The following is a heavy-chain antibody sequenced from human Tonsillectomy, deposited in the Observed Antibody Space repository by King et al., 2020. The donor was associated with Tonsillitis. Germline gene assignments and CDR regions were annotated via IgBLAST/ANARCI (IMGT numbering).Heavy chain of an antibody. Sequence: VQLQESGPGLVKPSETLSLTCTVSGDSISSYYWSWIRQPPGKGLEWIGYIYYSGSTNYNPSLKSRVTISVDTSKNQFSLKLSSVTAADTAVYYCARVDFSGWSPYFDLWGRGTLVTVSS. V-gene: IGHV4-59*01. D-gene: IGHD6-19*01. J-gene: IGHJ2*01. CDR1: GDSISSYY. CDR3: ARVDFSGWSPYFDL. CDR2: IYYSGST.